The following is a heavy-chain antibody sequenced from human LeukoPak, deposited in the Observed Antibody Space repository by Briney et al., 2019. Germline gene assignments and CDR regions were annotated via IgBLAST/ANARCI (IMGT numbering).Heavy chain of an antibody. CDR1: GGSISSSSDY. CDR3: ARQSVRAIAIAARPGNYFDY. CDR2: IYYSAKT. Sequence: SETLCLTCTVSGGSISSSSDYWGWIRQPPGKGLEWIGSIYYSAKTYYNPPLNCRVTISLDTSNNQFSLKLSSVTAAHTAVYYCARQSVRAIAIAARPGNYFDYWGQGTLVTVS. V-gene: IGHV4-39*01. J-gene: IGHJ4*02. D-gene: IGHD6-6*01.